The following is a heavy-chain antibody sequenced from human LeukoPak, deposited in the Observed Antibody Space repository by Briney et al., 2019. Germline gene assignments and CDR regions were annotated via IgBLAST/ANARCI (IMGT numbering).Heavy chain of an antibody. CDR2: VYSIGRT. V-gene: IGHV4-59*01. J-gene: IGHJ3*02. CDR3: ARGHSVGGGLDAFDM. CDR1: GGSISTYY. D-gene: IGHD3-16*01. Sequence: PSETLSLTCTVSGGSISTYYWNWIRQAPGKGLEWIGYVYSIGRTNSNPTLRSRVTISVDTSKNQFSLRLTSVTAADTAVYYCARGHSVGGGLDAFDMWGQGTMVTVSS.